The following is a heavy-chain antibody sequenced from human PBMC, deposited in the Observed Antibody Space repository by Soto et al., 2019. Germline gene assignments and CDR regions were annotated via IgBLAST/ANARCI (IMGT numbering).Heavy chain of an antibody. Sequence: GGSLRLSCAASGFTFSDFYMTWVRQAPGKGLEWVSDISSSSRYTNYADSARGRFTISRDNAKNSLYLQMNSLRAEDTAVYFCATYCSSASCYPGLDYWGRGALVTVSS. CDR3: ATYCSSASCYPGLDY. CDR2: ISSSSRYT. CDR1: GFTFSDFY. V-gene: IGHV3-11*03. J-gene: IGHJ4*02. D-gene: IGHD2-2*01.